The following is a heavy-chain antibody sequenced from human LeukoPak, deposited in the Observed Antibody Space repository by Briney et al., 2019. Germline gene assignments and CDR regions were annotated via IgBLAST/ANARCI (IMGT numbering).Heavy chain of an antibody. CDR1: GYTFTSYG. V-gene: IGHV1-18*01. CDR2: ISAYNGNT. CDR3: ARDSFPIVVVPAATDY. D-gene: IGHD2-2*01. J-gene: IGHJ4*02. Sequence: ASVKVSCKASGYTFTSYGISWVRQAPGQGLEWMGWISAYNGNTNYAQKLQGRVTMTTDTSTSTAYMELRSLRSDDTAVYYCARDSFPIVVVPAATDYWGQGTLVTVSS.